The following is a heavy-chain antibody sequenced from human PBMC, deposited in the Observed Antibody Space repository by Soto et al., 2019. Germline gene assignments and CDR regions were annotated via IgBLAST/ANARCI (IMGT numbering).Heavy chain of an antibody. D-gene: IGHD3-3*01. Sequence: SETLSLTCAVYGGSFSGYYWSWIRQPPGKGLEWIGEINHSGSTNYNPSLKSRVTISVDTSKNQFSLKLSSVTAADTAVYYCARGWRFLEWLYFYWGQGTLVTVSS. CDR3: ARGWRFLEWLYFY. CDR2: INHSGST. J-gene: IGHJ4*02. V-gene: IGHV4-34*01. CDR1: GGSFSGYY.